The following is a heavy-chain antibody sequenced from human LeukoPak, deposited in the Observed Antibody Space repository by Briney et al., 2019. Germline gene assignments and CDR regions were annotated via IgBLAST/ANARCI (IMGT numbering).Heavy chain of an antibody. CDR1: GGSISSSSYY. CDR2: IYYSGST. Sequence: SETLSLTCTVSGGSISSSSYYWGWIRQPPGKGLEWIGSIYYSGSTYYNPSLKSRVTISVDTSKNQFSLKLSSVTAADTAVYYCARLQPGIAAAGPIQHWGQGTLVTVSS. J-gene: IGHJ1*01. V-gene: IGHV4-39*01. CDR3: ARLQPGIAAAGPIQH. D-gene: IGHD6-13*01.